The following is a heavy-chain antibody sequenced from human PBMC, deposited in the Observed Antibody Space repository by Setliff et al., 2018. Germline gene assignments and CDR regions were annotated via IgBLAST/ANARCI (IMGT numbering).Heavy chain of an antibody. D-gene: IGHD3-10*01. CDR2: IYYSGNT. CDR3: ARQLYYYGTPGYFDY. CDR1: GGSISSGDYY. Sequence: NPSETLSLTCTVSGGSISSGDYYWTWIRQPPGQGLDWFGFIYYSGNTFYNPSLKSRLAISVDTSKNLFTLKLSSVTAADTAVYYWARQLYYYGTPGYFDYWGQGTLVTVSS. V-gene: IGHV4-30-4*08. J-gene: IGHJ4*02.